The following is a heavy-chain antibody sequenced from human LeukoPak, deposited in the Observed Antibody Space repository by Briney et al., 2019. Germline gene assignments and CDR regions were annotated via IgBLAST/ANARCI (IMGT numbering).Heavy chain of an antibody. J-gene: IGHJ6*02. Sequence: PAGGSLRLSCAASGFTLSSYSMNWVRQAPGKGLEWISYISSSSTYMFYSDSVKGRSTVSRDNARNSLYLQMNSLRDEDTAVYYCARAKTVAALSYFYAVDVWGQGTTITVSS. V-gene: IGHV3-48*02. D-gene: IGHD6-19*01. CDR3: ARAKTVAALSYFYAVDV. CDR2: ISSSSTYM. CDR1: GFTLSSYS.